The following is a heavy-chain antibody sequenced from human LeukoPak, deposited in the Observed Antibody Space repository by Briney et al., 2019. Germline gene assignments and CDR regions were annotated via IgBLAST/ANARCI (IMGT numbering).Heavy chain of an antibody. D-gene: IGHD5-18*01. J-gene: IGHJ4*02. CDR2: ISSSSSYI. CDR1: GFDFSAYG. CDR3: AKDYSELTAMAVDY. V-gene: IGHV3-21*04. Sequence: GGSLRLSCAASGFDFSAYGMNWVRQAPGKGLEWVSSISSSSSYIYYADSVKGRFTISRDNAKNSLYLQMNSLRAEDTAVYYCAKDYSELTAMAVDYWGQGTLVTVSS.